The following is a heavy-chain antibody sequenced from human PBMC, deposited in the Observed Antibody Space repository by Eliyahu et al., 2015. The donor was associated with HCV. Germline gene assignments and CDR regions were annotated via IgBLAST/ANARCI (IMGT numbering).Heavy chain of an antibody. CDR2: IHYSGST. Sequence: TCTVSGGSITTYYWSWIRQPPGKGLEWIGYIHYSGSTNYNPSLKSRVTISVDTSKNQFSLNLTSVTAADTAVYYCASGGGGIAVAGTGGWFDPWGRGTLVTVSS. D-gene: IGHD6-19*01. V-gene: IGHV4-59*01. CDR3: ASGGGGIAVAGTGGWFDP. J-gene: IGHJ5*02. CDR1: GGSITTYY.